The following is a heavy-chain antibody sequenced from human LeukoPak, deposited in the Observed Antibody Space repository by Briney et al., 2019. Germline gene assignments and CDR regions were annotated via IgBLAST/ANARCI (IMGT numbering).Heavy chain of an antibody. J-gene: IGHJ4*02. CDR2: ISDAGDRT. CDR1: GFTFGNDA. V-gene: IGHV3-23*01. D-gene: IGHD6-19*01. CDR3: AKDRSVAVTNTDGYFDY. Sequence: GGSLRLSCAASGFTFGNDAMNWVRRAPGKGLAWVSGISDAGDRTYYAASVKGRFTISRDNSKNTLYLQMNSLRAEDTAIYFCAKDRSVAVTNTDGYFDYWGQGTLVTVSS.